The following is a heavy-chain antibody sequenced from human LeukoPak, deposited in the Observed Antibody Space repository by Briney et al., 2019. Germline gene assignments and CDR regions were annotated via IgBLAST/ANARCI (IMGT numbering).Heavy chain of an antibody. V-gene: IGHV5-51*01. CDR2: IYPGDSDT. D-gene: IGHD6-13*01. CDR1: GYSFTSYW. Sequence: GESLKITCKGSGYSFTSYWIGWVRQMPGKGLEWIGIIYPGDSDTRYSPSFQGQVTISADKSISTAYLQWSSLKAPDTATYYCARRDSSSWYGLVWGQGTLVTVSS. CDR3: ARRDSSSWYGLV. J-gene: IGHJ4*02.